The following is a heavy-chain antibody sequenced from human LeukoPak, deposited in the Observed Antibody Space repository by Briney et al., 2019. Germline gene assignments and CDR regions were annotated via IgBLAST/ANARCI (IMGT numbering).Heavy chain of an antibody. J-gene: IGHJ4*02. CDR3: ARDLSWGSWPSYYFDY. CDR1: GFTFSSYA. D-gene: IGHD2-15*01. V-gene: IGHV3-23*01. Sequence: GGSLRLSCAASGFTFSSYAMSWVRQAPGKGLEWVSAISGSGGSTYYADSVKGRFTISRDNSKNTLYLQMNSLRAEDTAVYYCARDLSWGSWPSYYFDYWGQGTLVTVSS. CDR2: ISGSGGST.